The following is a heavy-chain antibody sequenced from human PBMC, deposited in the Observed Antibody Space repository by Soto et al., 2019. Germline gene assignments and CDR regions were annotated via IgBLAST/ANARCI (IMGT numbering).Heavy chain of an antibody. V-gene: IGHV3-23*01. J-gene: IGHJ6*03. CDR1: GFTFSSYA. CDR3: ATSYGDYYYYYYMDV. D-gene: IGHD4-17*01. Sequence: GGSLRLSCAASGFTFSSYAMSWVRQAPGKGLEWVSAISGSGGSTYYADSVKGRFTISRDNSKNTLYLQMNSLRAEDTAVYYCATSYGDYYYYYYMDVWGKGTTVTVSS. CDR2: ISGSGGST.